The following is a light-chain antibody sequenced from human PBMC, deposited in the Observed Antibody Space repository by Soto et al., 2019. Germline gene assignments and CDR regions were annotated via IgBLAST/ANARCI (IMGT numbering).Light chain of an antibody. V-gene: IGKV3-20*01. CDR2: GAS. CDR3: QQYASLPGT. J-gene: IGKJ1*01. CDR1: QSVISSY. Sequence: EIMLTQSPGTLSLSPGEGATLSCRASQSVISSYLAWYQQKPGQAPRLLIYGASSRATGIPDRFSGSGSGTDFSLTISRLEPEDFAVYYCQQYASLPGTFGPGTKVEIK.